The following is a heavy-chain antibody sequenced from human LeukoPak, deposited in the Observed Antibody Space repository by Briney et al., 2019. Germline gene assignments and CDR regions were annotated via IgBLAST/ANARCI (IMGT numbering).Heavy chain of an antibody. CDR2: IYYSGSP. V-gene: IGHV4-59*08. Sequence: SETLSLTCTVSGGSISSYYWSWIRQPPGKGLEWIGYIYYSGSPNYNPSLKSRVTISVDTSKNQSSLKLSSVTAADTAVYYCARHNPSSGRDYWGQGTLVTVSS. CDR1: GGSISSYY. D-gene: IGHD6-25*01. CDR3: ARHNPSSGRDY. J-gene: IGHJ4*02.